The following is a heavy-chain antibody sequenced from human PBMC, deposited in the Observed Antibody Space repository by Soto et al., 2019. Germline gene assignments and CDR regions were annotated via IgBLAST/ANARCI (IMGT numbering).Heavy chain of an antibody. CDR2: NWYDGTQK. D-gene: IGHD4-17*01. J-gene: IGHJ4*02. V-gene: IGHV3-33*01. CDR3: ARAGGTTVTGLWYFDS. CDR1: GFTFNTYS. Sequence: GSLRLSCEASGFTFNTYSMHWVRQPPGKGLEWLAANWYDGTQKYYADSVKGRFIISRDNSKKTLYLEMNSLRAEDTAVYYCARAGGTTVTGLWYFDSWGQGTLVTVSS.